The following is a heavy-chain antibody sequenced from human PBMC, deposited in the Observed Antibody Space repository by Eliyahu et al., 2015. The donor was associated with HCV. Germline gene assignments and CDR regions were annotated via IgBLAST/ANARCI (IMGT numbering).Heavy chain of an antibody. V-gene: IGHV3-48*02. D-gene: IGHD1-14*01. CDR3: ARDNPENGAFDL. CDR2: VSGESGTI. J-gene: IGHJ3*01. CDR1: GFXLXDXG. Sequence: QLVESGGGLVQPGGSLXLXXXAXGFXLXDXGMNWVRRAPGKGLEWLSYVSGESGTILQPDSLKGRFTISRDNAIQSLFLQVNSLRDEDTAVYYCARDNPENGAFDLWGQGTVVTVSS.